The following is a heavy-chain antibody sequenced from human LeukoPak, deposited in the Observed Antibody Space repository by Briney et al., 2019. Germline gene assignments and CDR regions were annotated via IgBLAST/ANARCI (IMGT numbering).Heavy chain of an antibody. CDR3: ARDPGIAAAGDC. V-gene: IGHV3-66*01. J-gene: IGHJ4*02. CDR2: IYRGGGT. CDR1: GFTVSDNY. D-gene: IGHD6-25*01. Sequence: GGSLRLSCAASGFTVSDNYMSWVRQAPGKGLEWVSLIYRGGGTSYADSVRGRFTISRDSSKNTLYLQMNSLRAEDTAVYYCARDPGIAAAGDCWGQGTLVTVSS.